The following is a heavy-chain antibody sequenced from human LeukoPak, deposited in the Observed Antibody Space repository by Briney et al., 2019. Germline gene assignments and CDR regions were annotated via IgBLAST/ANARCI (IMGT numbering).Heavy chain of an antibody. CDR2: IYHSGST. CDR1: GDSISSGGYY. V-gene: IGHV4-30-2*01. Sequence: PSQTLSLTCTVSGDSISSGGYYWSWIRQPPGKGLEWIGYIYHSGSTYYNPSLKSRVTISVDKSKNQFSLKLSSVTAADTAVYYCARTGGYDSSFDYWGQGTLVTVSS. CDR3: ARTGGYDSSFDY. J-gene: IGHJ4*02. D-gene: IGHD5-12*01.